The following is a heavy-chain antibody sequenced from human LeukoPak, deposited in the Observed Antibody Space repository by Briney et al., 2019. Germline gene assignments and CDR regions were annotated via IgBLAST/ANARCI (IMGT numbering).Heavy chain of an antibody. CDR1: GYTSTTYW. J-gene: IGHJ3*02. V-gene: IGHV5-51*01. Sequence: GESLKIFCKAAGYTSTTYWIGWVRQMPGRGLEGMGIIYRGDSDTRYSPSFQGQVTISVDKSISTAYLQWSSLKASDTAMYYCARNGNYLDAFNIWGQGTMVTVSS. D-gene: IGHD1-7*01. CDR3: ARNGNYLDAFNI. CDR2: IYRGDSDT.